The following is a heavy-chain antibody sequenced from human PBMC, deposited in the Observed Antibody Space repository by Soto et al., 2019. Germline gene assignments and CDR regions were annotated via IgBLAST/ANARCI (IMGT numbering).Heavy chain of an antibody. Sequence: QVHLVQSGAEVKKPGASVKVSCKASGYTFTSYGITWVRQAPGQGLEWMGWISAHNGNTDYAQKLQGRVIVTRDTSTSTAYMELRCLRSDDTAVYYSARGRYGDYWGQGALVTVSS. CDR3: ARGRYGDY. CDR1: GYTFTSYG. D-gene: IGHD1-1*01. CDR2: ISAHNGNT. J-gene: IGHJ4*02. V-gene: IGHV1-18*01.